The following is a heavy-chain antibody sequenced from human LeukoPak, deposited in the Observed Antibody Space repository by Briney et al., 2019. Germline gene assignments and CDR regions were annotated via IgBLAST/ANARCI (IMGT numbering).Heavy chain of an antibody. D-gene: IGHD2-2*01. CDR2: IEQDGSEK. CDR1: GFTFSSYW. CDR3: ARDYYCSSTSCYLTPFDY. J-gene: IGHJ4*02. Sequence: TGGSLRLSCAASGFTFSSYWMSWVRQAPGKGLEWVANIEQDGSEKYYVDSVKGRFTISRDNAKNSLYLQMNSLRAEDTAVYYCARDYYCSSTSCYLTPFDYWGQGTLVTVSS. V-gene: IGHV3-7*01.